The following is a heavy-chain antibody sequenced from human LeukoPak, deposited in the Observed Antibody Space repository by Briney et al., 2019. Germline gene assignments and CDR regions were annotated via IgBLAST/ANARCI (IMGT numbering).Heavy chain of an antibody. Sequence: ESLKISCKGSGYSFTSYWIGWVRQMPGKGLEWMGIIYPGDSDTRYSPSFQGQVTISADKSISTAYLQWNSLKASDTAIYYCTRSPDIDILTGYSRYYFDYWGQGTLVTVSS. CDR1: GYSFTSYW. J-gene: IGHJ4*02. CDR2: IYPGDSDT. D-gene: IGHD3-9*01. CDR3: TRSPDIDILTGYSRYYFDY. V-gene: IGHV5-51*01.